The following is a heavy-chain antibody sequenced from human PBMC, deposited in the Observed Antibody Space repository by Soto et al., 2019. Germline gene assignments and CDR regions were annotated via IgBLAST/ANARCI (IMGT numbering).Heavy chain of an antibody. CDR2: ISYDGSNK. CDR1: GFTFSSYG. V-gene: IGHV3-30*18. J-gene: IGHJ6*03. CDR3: AKDPRPCTNGVCIRGPNYYYYMDV. Sequence: GGSLRLSCAASGFTFSSYGMHWVRQAPGKGLEWVAVISYDGSNKYYADSVKGRFTISRDNSKNTLYLQMNSLRAEDTAVYYCAKDPRPCTNGVCIRGPNYYYYMDVWGKGTTVTVSS. D-gene: IGHD2-8*01.